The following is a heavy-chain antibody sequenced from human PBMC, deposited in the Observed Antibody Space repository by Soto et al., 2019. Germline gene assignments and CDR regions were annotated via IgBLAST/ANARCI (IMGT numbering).Heavy chain of an antibody. CDR2: IIPIFGTA. D-gene: IGHD4-17*01. J-gene: IGHJ4*02. CDR3: ARSLPGDYPFDY. Sequence: ASVKVSCKASGGTFSSYAISWVRQAPGQGLEWMGGIIPIFGTANYAQKFQGSVTITADESTSTAYMELSSLRSEDTAVYYCARSLPGDYPFDYWGQGTLVTVSS. V-gene: IGHV1-69*13. CDR1: GGTFSSYA.